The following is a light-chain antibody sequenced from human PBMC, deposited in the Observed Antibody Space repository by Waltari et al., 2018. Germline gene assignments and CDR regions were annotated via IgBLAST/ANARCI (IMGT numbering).Light chain of an antibody. V-gene: IGKV1-39*01. CDR2: AAS. CDR1: QSISSY. J-gene: IGKJ2*01. Sequence: DIQMTQSPSSRSASVGDRVTIPCQASQSISSYLNWYHQKPGKAPKLLIYAASRLQSGVPSMFSGSGSGTDFTLTISSLQPEDFATYYCQQSYSTPRTFGQGTKLEIK. CDR3: QQSYSTPRT.